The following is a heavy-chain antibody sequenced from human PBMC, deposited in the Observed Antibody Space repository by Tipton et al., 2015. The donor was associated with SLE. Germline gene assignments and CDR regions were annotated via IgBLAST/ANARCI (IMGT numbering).Heavy chain of an antibody. J-gene: IGHJ4*02. CDR2: IYTSGST. CDR3: ARSDGGH. V-gene: IGHV4-61*09. D-gene: IGHD3-16*01. CDR1: GGSMSRGSYY. Sequence: TLSLTCTVSGGSMSRGSYYWSWSRQPAGKGLEWSGHIYTSGSTNYNHSLKSRVTISVDTSKNQFSLNLTSVTAADTAVYYCARSDGGHWGQGTLVTVSS.